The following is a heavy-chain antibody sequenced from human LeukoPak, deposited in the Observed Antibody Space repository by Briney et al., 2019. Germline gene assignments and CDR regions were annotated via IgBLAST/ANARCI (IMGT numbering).Heavy chain of an antibody. V-gene: IGHV3-48*02. J-gene: IGHJ4*02. D-gene: IGHD1-26*01. CDR1: GITFSGYS. CDR2: ITSSSSTI. Sequence: GGSLRLSCAASGITFSGYSMNWVRQAPGKWLEWVSYITSSSSTIYYADSVKGRFTISRDNAKNSLYLQMNSLRDEDTAVYYCAKSGSYRFDYWGQGTLVTVSS. CDR3: AKSGSYRFDY.